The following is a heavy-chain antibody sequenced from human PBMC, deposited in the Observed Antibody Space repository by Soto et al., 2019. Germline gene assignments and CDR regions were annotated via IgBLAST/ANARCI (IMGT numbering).Heavy chain of an antibody. CDR2: IFHTGGT. CDR1: ASSISSAYF. V-gene: IGHV4-38-2*01. J-gene: IGHJ3*02. D-gene: IGHD2-15*01. CDR3: ARTWLAGGTPADAFDI. Sequence: SETLSLTCAVSASSISSAYFWCWIGQPPGKGLDWLATIFHTGGTYYSPSLKSRVTISVDTAYNQFGLRLNSVTAPDTALYFCARTWLAGGTPADAFDIWGQGTMVAV.